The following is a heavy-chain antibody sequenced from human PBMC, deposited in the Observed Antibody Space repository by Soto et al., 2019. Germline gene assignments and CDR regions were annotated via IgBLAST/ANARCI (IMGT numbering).Heavy chain of an antibody. D-gene: IGHD3-3*01. V-gene: IGHV3-23*01. CDR1: GFTFSSYA. CDR3: ADGGEWSFNFVY. J-gene: IGHJ4*02. Sequence: GGSLRLSCAASGFTFSSYAMSWVRQAPGKGLEWVSGISIGGDNTYYVDSVKGRFTTSRDNSKNTLYLQMNNLRAEDTAIYYCADGGEWSFNFVYWGQGTLVTVSS. CDR2: ISIGGDNT.